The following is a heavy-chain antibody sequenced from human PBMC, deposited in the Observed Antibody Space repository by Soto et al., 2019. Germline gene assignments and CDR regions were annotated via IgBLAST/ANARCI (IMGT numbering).Heavy chain of an antibody. CDR3: AKPLRGDYDSSGCFDY. Sequence: GGSLRLSCAASGFTFSIYSMNWVRQAPGKGLEWVSSISSSSSYIYYADSVKGRFTISRDNAKNSLYLQMNSLRAEDTAVYYCAKPLRGDYDSSGCFDYWGQGTLVTVSS. J-gene: IGHJ4*02. V-gene: IGHV3-21*01. CDR2: ISSSSSYI. CDR1: GFTFSIYS. D-gene: IGHD3-22*01.